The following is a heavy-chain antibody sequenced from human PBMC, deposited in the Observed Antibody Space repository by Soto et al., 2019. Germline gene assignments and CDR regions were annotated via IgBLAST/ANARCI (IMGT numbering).Heavy chain of an antibody. V-gene: IGHV4-59*01. CDR1: GGSISSYY. J-gene: IGHJ6*02. Sequence: SETLSLTCTVSGGSISSYYWSWIRQPPGKGLEWIGYIYYSGSTNYNPSLKSRVTISVDTSKNQFSLKLSSVTAADTAVYYWARIYRYSSSWYGSYYYYYGMDVWGQGTTVTVSS. CDR3: ARIYRYSSSWYGSYYYYYGMDV. CDR2: IYYSGST. D-gene: IGHD6-13*01.